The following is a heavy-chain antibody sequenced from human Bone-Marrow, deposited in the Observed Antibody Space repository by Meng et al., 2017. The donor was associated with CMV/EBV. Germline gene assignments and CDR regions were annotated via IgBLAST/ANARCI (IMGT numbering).Heavy chain of an antibody. CDR2: ISGGAHST. CDR1: GSTFSSYA. CDR3: AKGRDWVQGYFFDY. V-gene: IGHV3-23*01. J-gene: IGHJ4*02. Sequence: ASGSTFSSYAMSWVRQAPGKGLEWVSAISGGAHSTYYADSVKGRFTISRDNSENTLSVQMNSLRAEDTAIYYCAKGRDWVQGYFFDYWGQGTLVTVSS. D-gene: IGHD3/OR15-3a*01.